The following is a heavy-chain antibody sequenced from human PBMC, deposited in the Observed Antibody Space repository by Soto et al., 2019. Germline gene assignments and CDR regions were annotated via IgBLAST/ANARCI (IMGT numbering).Heavy chain of an antibody. CDR3: ARTMGAFDI. J-gene: IGHJ3*02. D-gene: IGHD3-3*01. V-gene: IGHV4-30-4*01. Sequence: SETPSLTCTVSGGSISSGDYYWSWIRQPPGKGLEWTGYIYYSGSTYYNPSLKSRVTISVDTSKNQFSLKLSSVTAADTAVYYCARTMGAFDIWGQGTMVTVSS. CDR1: GGSISSGDYY. CDR2: IYYSGST.